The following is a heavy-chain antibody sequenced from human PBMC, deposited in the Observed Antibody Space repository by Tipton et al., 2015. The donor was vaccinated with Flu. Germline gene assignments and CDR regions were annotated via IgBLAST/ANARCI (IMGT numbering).Heavy chain of an antibody. CDR1: GYTFTDKY. CDR2: INPNSGGT. V-gene: IGHV1-2*02. D-gene: IGHD1-26*01. CDR3: AREDTYYKN. J-gene: IGHJ4*02. Sequence: QLVQSGPEVKKPGASVQVSCKAYGYTFTDKYLHWVRQAPGQGLEWMGWINPNSGGTNYAQMFQGRVTMTRDTSISTAYMELSSLRSDDTAVYYCAREDTYYKNWGQGTLVTVSS.